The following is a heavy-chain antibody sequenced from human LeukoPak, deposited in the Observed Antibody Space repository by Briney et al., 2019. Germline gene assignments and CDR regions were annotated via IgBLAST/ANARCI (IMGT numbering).Heavy chain of an antibody. J-gene: IGHJ6*02. CDR2: ISSSRSTI. CDR1: RFTFSSYS. D-gene: IGHD2-15*01. V-gene: IGHV3-48*01. CDR3: ARDEYCSGGRCYYYGMDV. Sequence: GGSLRLSCAASRFTFSSYSMNWVRQAPGKGLECVSYISSSRSTISYADSVKGRFTISRDNAKNSLYLQMNSLRVEDTAVYYCARDEYCSGGRCYYYGMDVWGQGTTVTVAS.